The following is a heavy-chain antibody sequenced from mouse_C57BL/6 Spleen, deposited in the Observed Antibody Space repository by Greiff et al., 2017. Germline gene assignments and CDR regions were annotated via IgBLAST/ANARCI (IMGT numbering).Heavy chain of an antibody. Sequence: EVHLVESGPGMVKPSQSLSLTCTVTGYSITSGYDWHWIRHFPGNKLEWMGYISYSGSTNYNPSLKSRISITHDTSKNHFFLKLNSVTTEDTATYYCARGGDYDYPYFDYWGQGTTLTVSS. CDR2: ISYSGST. CDR1: GYSITSGYD. J-gene: IGHJ2*01. CDR3: ARGGDYDYPYFDY. D-gene: IGHD2-4*01. V-gene: IGHV3-1*01.